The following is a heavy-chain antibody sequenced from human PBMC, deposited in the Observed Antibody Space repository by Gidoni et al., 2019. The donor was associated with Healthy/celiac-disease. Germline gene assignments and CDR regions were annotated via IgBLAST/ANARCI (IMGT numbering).Heavy chain of an antibody. J-gene: IGHJ5*02. D-gene: IGHD3-3*01. CDR3: TTDVLRFLEWLPIENWFDP. V-gene: IGHV3-15*01. CDR1: GFTFSNAW. Sequence: SGFTFSNAWMSWVRQAPGKGLEWVGRIKSKTDGGTTDYAAPVKGRFTISRDDSKNTLYLQMNSLKTEDTAVYYCTTDVLRFLEWLPIENWFDPWGQGTLVTVSS. CDR2: IKSKTDGGTT.